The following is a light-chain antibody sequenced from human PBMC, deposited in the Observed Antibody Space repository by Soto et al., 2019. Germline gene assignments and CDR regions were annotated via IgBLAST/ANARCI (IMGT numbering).Light chain of an antibody. Sequence: QSVLTQPPSASGAPGQRVTISCSGSSSNIGSYTVIWYRQLLGTAPKLLIYSNHQRPSGVPDRFSGSKSGTSASLAISGLQSADEADYYCAAWDDNLNGPVFGGGTKLTVL. J-gene: IGLJ2*01. CDR2: SNH. CDR3: AAWDDNLNGPV. CDR1: SSNIGSYT. V-gene: IGLV1-44*01.